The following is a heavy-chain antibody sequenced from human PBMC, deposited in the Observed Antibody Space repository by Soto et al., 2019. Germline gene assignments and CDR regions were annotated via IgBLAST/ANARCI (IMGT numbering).Heavy chain of an antibody. CDR3: AHARDRAYFDFLYYYYYGMDV. J-gene: IGHJ6*02. V-gene: IGHV2-5*01. Sequence: QITLKESGPTLVKPTQTLTLTCTFSGFSLSTSGVGVGWIRQPPGKALEWLALIYWNDDKRYSPSLKSRLNITKDTSKNQVVLTMTNMDPVDTATYYCAHARDRAYFDFLYYYYYGMDVWGQGTTVTVSS. CDR2: IYWNDDK. D-gene: IGHD3-9*01. CDR1: GFSLSTSGVG.